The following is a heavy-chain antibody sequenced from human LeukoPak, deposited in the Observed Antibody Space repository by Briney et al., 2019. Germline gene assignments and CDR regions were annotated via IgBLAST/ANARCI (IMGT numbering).Heavy chain of an antibody. CDR2: INSDGSIT. Sequence: GGSLRLSCAASGFTFTTYWMHWVRQAPGKGLVWVSHINSDGSITSYADSVKGRFTISRDNAKNTLYLQMNSLRAEDTAVYYCARDAVDTANAVWGQGTMVTVSS. CDR3: ARDAVDTANAV. CDR1: GFTFTTYW. J-gene: IGHJ6*02. V-gene: IGHV3-74*01. D-gene: IGHD5-18*01.